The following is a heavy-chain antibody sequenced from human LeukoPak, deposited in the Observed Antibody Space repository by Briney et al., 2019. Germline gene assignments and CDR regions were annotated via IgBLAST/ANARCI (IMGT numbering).Heavy chain of an antibody. D-gene: IGHD3-22*01. V-gene: IGHV1-2*02. Sequence: ASVKVSCKASGYTFTGHYMHWVRQAPGQGLEWMGWINPNSGGTNYAQKFQGRVTMTRDTSISTAYVELSRLRSDDTVVYYCAREGYYDSSGYYFGYWGQGTLVTVSS. CDR3: AREGYYDSSGYYFGY. CDR1: GYTFTGHY. J-gene: IGHJ4*02. CDR2: INPNSGGT.